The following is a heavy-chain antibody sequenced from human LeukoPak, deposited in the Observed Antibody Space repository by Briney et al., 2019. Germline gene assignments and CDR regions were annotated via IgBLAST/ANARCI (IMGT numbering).Heavy chain of an antibody. V-gene: IGHV3-48*01. J-gene: IGHJ6*03. CDR3: ARSRGGRSRGYNSSSSNYYYYYYMDV. D-gene: IGHD6-13*01. CDR2: ISSSSSTI. CDR1: GFTFSSYS. Sequence: GGSLRLSCAASGFTFSSYSMNWVRQAPGKGLEWVSYISSSSSTIYYADSVKGRFTISRDNAKNSLYLQMNSLRAEDTAVYYCARSRGGRSRGYNSSSSNYYYYYYMDVWGKGTTVTISS.